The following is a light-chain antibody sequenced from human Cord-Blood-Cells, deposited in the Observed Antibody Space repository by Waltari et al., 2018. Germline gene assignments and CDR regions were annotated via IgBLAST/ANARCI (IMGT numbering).Light chain of an antibody. Sequence: EIVLTQSPATPSVSPGERATLSCRASQSVSSNLAWYQQKPGHAPRLLIYGASTRATGISAMFSGSVSGTEFTLTISSLQSEYFAVYYCQQYNNWPRTFGQRTKVEIK. V-gene: IGKV3-15*01. CDR1: QSVSSN. J-gene: IGKJ1*01. CDR2: GAS. CDR3: QQYNNWPRT.